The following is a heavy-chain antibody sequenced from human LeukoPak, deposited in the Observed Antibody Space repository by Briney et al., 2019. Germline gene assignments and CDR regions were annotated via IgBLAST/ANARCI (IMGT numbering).Heavy chain of an antibody. CDR2: ISTYNGNT. J-gene: IGHJ4*02. D-gene: IGHD2-2*01. Sequence: GASVKVSCKASGYTFTKYGITWVRQAPGQGLEWMGWISTYNGNTNYAQKLQGRVTITAGESTSTAYMELSSLRSEDTAVYYCASFPAYCSSTSCYIDYWGQGTLVTVSS. V-gene: IGHV1-18*01. CDR3: ASFPAYCSSTSCYIDY. CDR1: GYTFTKYG.